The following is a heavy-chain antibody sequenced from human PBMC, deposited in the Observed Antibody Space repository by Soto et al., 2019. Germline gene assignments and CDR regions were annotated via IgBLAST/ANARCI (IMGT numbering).Heavy chain of an antibody. J-gene: IGHJ5*02. CDR1: GYSFTSYY. D-gene: IGHD3-10*01. CDR2: INPSGGST. Sequence: QVQLVQSGAEVKKPGASVKVSCKASGYSFTSYYMHWVRQAPGQGLEWMGLINPSGGSTTYAQKFQGRLTLTRDTSTSTDYMELSSLGSEDTAVYYCARDNSRDYGSGLMAWWFDPWGQGTLVTVSS. CDR3: ARDNSRDYGSGLMAWWFDP. V-gene: IGHV1-46*01.